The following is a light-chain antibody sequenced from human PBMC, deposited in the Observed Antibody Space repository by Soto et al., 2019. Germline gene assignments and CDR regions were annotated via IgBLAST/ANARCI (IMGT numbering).Light chain of an antibody. CDR1: RSNIGAGYD. J-gene: IGLJ2*01. CDR3: QSYDSSLSAVV. Sequence: QSVLTQPPSVSGAPGQRVTISCTGSRSNIGAGYDVHWYQQLPGTAPKLLIYGNSNRPSGVPDRFSGSKSGTSASLAITGLKAEDEADYYCQSYDSSLSAVVFGGGTKLTV. CDR2: GNS. V-gene: IGLV1-40*01.